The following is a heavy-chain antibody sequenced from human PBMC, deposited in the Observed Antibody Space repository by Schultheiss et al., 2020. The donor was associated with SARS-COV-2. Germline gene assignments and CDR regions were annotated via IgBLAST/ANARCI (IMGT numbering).Heavy chain of an antibody. D-gene: IGHD5-12*01. CDR1: GFTFSSYA. CDR3: ARDSPWLRTYYYYGMDV. CDR2: ISSSSSYI. J-gene: IGHJ6*02. Sequence: GGSLRLSCSGSGFTFSSYAMHWVRQAPGKGLEWVSSISSSSSYIYYADSVKGRFTISRDNAKNSLYLQMNSLRAEDTAVYYCARDSPWLRTYYYYGMDVWGQGTTVTVSS. V-gene: IGHV3-21*01.